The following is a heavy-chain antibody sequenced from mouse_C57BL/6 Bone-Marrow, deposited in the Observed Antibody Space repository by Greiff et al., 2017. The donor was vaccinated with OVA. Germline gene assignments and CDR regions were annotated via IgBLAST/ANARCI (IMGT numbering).Heavy chain of an antibody. CDR2: IYPGDGDT. CDR3: TRVGCYYGSSYYFDY. V-gene: IGHV1-80*01. Sequence: VQLQQSGAELVKPGASVKISCKAPGYAFRSSWLNWVKQRPGKGLEWIGQIYPGDGDTNYNGKFKGKATLTAVQSSSTAYMQLSSLSSGVSAVYFCTRVGCYYGSSYYFDYWGRGTTLTVSS. D-gene: IGHD1-1*01. J-gene: IGHJ2*01. CDR1: GYAFRSSW.